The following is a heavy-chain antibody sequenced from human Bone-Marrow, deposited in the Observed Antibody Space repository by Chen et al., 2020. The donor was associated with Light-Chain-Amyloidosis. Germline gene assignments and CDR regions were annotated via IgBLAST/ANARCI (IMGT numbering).Heavy chain of an antibody. J-gene: IGHJ4*02. CDR3: ARSLWSRITIFGVVISPIFDY. V-gene: IGHV4-39*07. Sequence: QLHLQESGPGLVKPSATLPLTCTVPGGSISSSSYYWGWIRQPPGKGLEWIGSIYYSGSTYYNPSLKSRVTISVDTSKNQFSLKLSSVTAADTAVYYCARSLWSRITIFGVVISPIFDYWGQGTLVTVSS. CDR1: GGSISSSSYY. CDR2: IYYSGST. D-gene: IGHD3-3*01.